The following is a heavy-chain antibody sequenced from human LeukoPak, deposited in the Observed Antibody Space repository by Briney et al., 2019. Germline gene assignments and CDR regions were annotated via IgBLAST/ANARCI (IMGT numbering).Heavy chain of an antibody. CDR1: GFTFSSYW. D-gene: IGHD5-12*01. Sequence: AGGSLRLSCAVSGFTFSSYWMHWVRQAPGPGLVWVSRINSDGSNTDYGDAVKGRFTTSRDNAKNTLYLQMNSLRVEDTAVYYCATAGQYSYYALDYWGQGTLVTVSS. CDR2: INSDGSNT. CDR3: ATAGQYSYYALDY. V-gene: IGHV3-74*01. J-gene: IGHJ4*02.